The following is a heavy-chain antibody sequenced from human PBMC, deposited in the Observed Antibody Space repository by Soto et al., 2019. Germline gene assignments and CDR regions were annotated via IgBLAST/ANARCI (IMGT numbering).Heavy chain of an antibody. CDR3: ARAPAAGYFDY. Sequence: QVQLVQSGAEVEKPGASVKVSCKASGDTFTSYYMHWVRQAPGQGLEWMGIINPSGGSTSYAQKFQGRVTMTRDTSTSTIYMELSSLRSEDTAVYYCARAPAAGYFDYWGQGTLVTVSS. V-gene: IGHV1-46*01. CDR1: GDTFTSYY. CDR2: INPSGGST. D-gene: IGHD6-13*01. J-gene: IGHJ4*02.